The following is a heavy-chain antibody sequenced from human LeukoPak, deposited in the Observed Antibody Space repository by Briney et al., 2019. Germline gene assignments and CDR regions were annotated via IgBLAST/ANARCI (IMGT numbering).Heavy chain of an antibody. CDR3: ARVKTSGSYFGAFDI. V-gene: IGHV1-46*01. D-gene: IGHD1-26*01. Sequence: ASVKVSCKASGYTFTSYYMHWVRQAPGQGLEWMGIINPSGGSTNYAQKFQGRVTITADKSTSTAYMELSSLRSEDTAVYYCARVKTSGSYFGAFDIWGQGTMVTVSS. CDR2: INPSGGST. CDR1: GYTFTSYY. J-gene: IGHJ3*02.